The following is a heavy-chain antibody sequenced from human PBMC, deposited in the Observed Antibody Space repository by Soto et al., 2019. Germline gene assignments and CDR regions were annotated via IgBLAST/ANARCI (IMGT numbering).Heavy chain of an antibody. CDR2: VDHSGRT. CDR1: GYSINSDYY. Sequence: PWETLSLTCAVSGYSINSDYYWGWIRQPPGKGLEWIGSVDHSGRTYYSPSLRSRLTIFIDTSKNQFSLRLTSVTAADTAMYFCAKKGYYPSGKINLFDSWRPGTLVPSPQ. CDR3: AKKGYYPSGKINLFDS. J-gene: IGHJ4*02. V-gene: IGHV4-38-2*01. D-gene: IGHD3-10*01.